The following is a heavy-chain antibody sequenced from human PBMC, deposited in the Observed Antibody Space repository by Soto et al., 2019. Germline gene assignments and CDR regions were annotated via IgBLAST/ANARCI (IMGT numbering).Heavy chain of an antibody. V-gene: IGHV4-34*01. CDR2: INHSGST. CDR3: ARLGGNRTFDY. D-gene: IGHD1-26*01. Sequence: QVQLQQWGAGLLKPSETLSLTCAVYGGSFSGYYWSWIRQPPGKGLEWIGEINHSGSTNYNPSLKSRVTISVDTSKNQFSLELSSVTAADTAVYYCARLGGNRTFDYWGQGTLVTVSS. CDR1: GGSFSGYY. J-gene: IGHJ4*02.